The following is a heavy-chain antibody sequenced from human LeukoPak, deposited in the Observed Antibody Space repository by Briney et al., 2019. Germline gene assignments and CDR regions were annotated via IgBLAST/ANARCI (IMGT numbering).Heavy chain of an antibody. CDR1: GYTFSGYD. CDR2: IIPIFGTA. D-gene: IGHD3-10*01. J-gene: IGHJ5*02. Sequence: GDSVKVSCKASGYTFSGYDINWVRQAPGQGLEWMGGIIPIFGTAKYAQKFQGRVTITTDESTSTAYMELSSLRSEDTAVYYCASYPYYYGSGALNNWFDPWGQGTLVTVSS. V-gene: IGHV1-69*05. CDR3: ASYPYYYGSGALNNWFDP.